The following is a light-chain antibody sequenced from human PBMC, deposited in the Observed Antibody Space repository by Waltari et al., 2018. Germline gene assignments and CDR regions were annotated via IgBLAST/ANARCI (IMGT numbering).Light chain of an antibody. V-gene: IGKV3-15*01. J-gene: IGKJ2*01. CDR2: GAS. CDR3: HQYGTSPRT. Sequence: EIVMTQSPATLSVSPGERATLSCRASQSVSSNLAWYQQKPGQAPRLLIYGASTRATDIPARFSGSGSGTEFTLTISSLQSEDFAVYSCHQYGTSPRTFGLGTKLEIK. CDR1: QSVSSN.